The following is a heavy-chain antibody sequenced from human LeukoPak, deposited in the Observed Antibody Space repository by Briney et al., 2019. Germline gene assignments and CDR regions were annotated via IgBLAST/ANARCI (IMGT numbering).Heavy chain of an antibody. CDR2: IRSKAYGGTT. CDR3: TRRYGRYFDWLYYFDY. V-gene: IGHV3-49*03. Sequence: PGRSLRLSCTASGFTFGDYAMSCFRPAPGKGLEWVGFIRSKAYGGTTEYGASVKGRFTISRDDSKSIAYLQMNSLKTEDTAVYYCTRRYGRYFDWLYYFDYWGQGTLVTVSS. D-gene: IGHD3-9*01. CDR1: GFTFGDYA. J-gene: IGHJ4*02.